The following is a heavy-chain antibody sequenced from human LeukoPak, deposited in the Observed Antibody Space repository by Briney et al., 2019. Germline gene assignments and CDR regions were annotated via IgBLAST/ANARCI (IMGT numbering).Heavy chain of an antibody. J-gene: IGHJ6*03. CDR2: IIPIFGTA. CDR1: GGTFSSYA. V-gene: IGHV1-69*06. Sequence: ASVKVSCKASGGTFSSYAISWVRQAPGQGLEWMGGIIPIFGTANYAQKFQGRVTIPADKSTSTAYMELSSLRSEDTAVYYCARGWSGSYYNGGYHYYYMDVWGKGTTVTVSS. D-gene: IGHD1-26*01. CDR3: ARGWSGSYYNGGYHYYYMDV.